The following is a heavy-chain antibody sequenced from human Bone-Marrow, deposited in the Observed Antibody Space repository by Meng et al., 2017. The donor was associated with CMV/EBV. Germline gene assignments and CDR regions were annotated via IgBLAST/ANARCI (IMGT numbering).Heavy chain of an antibody. V-gene: IGHV4-31*03. CDR1: GGSISSGGYY. CDR3: ARAYSSSWYGHYYYYYGMDV. J-gene: IGHJ6*02. CDR2: IYYSGST. D-gene: IGHD6-13*01. Sequence: SETLSLTCTVSGGSISSGGYYWSWIRQHPGKGLEWIGYIYYSGSTYYNPSLKSRVTISVDTSKNQFSLKLSSVTAADTAVYYCARAYSSSWYGHYYYYYGMDVWGQGTTVTVSS.